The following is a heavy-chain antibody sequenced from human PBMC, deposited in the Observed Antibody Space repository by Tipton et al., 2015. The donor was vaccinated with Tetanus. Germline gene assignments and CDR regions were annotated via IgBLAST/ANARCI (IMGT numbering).Heavy chain of an antibody. J-gene: IGHJ5*02. CDR1: GFTFRGYG. CDR2: LWFDGGDE. V-gene: IGHV3-33*06. CDR3: AKDPASRGWFDP. Sequence: SLRLSCAASGFTFRGYGMHWVRQAPGKGLEWVAVLWFDGGDEYYADSVKGRFTISRDNSKNTVYLQMNSLRDEDTAVYYCAKDPASRGWFDPWGQGTLVSVSS.